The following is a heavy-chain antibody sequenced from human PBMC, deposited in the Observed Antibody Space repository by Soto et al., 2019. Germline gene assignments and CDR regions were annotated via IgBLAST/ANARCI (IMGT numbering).Heavy chain of an antibody. D-gene: IGHD5-12*01. J-gene: IGHJ4*02. V-gene: IGHV1-3*01. Sequence: VASVKVSCKASGYTFTNYARHWVRQAPGQRLEWMGWINAGNGNTKYSQKFQGRVTITRDTSASTAYMELSSLRSEDTAVYYCARVSGYYLPDYWGQGTLVTVSS. CDR1: GYTFTNYA. CDR3: ARVSGYYLPDY. CDR2: INAGNGNT.